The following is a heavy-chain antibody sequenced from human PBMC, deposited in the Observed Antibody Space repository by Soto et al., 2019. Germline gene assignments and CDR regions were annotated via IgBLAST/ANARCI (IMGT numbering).Heavy chain of an antibody. J-gene: IGHJ4*02. D-gene: IGHD6-13*01. CDR3: ARLAKEENPKVGAWYFLDY. Sequence: TLSLTCSVSPGSIVRGCYLYSLIRQHQVHGLEWFGSIYYSGRTYYNASLQSRLSMSVDTSKNHFSLKLTSVTAADTAVYFCARLAKEENPKVGAWYFLDYCGPGVIVTVS. V-gene: IGHV4-31*03. CDR2: IYYSGRT. CDR1: PGSIVRGCYL.